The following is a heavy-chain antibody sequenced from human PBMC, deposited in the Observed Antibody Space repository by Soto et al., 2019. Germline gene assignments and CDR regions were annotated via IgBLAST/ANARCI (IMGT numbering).Heavy chain of an antibody. CDR2: MNPNSGNT. D-gene: IGHD2-2*01. CDR1: GYTFTSYD. CDR3: ASISSSHNGFDP. J-gene: IGHJ5*01. Sequence: QVQLVQSGAEVKKPGASVKVSCKASGYTFTSYDINWVRQATGQGLEWMGWMNPNSGNTDYAQKFQGRVTMTRNTSISTAYMELSSLRAEHTAVYYFASISSSHNGFDPWGQGTLVTVFS. V-gene: IGHV1-8*01.